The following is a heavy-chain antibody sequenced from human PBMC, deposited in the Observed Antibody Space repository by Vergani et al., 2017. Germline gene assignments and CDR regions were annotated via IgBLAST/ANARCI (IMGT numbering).Heavy chain of an antibody. J-gene: IGHJ3*02. CDR2: IYWNDDK. CDR1: GFSLSTSGVG. D-gene: IGHD2-15*01. Sequence: QITLKESGPTLVKPTQTLTLTCTFSGFSLSTSGVGVGWIRQPPGKALEWLALIYWNDDKRYSPSLKSRLTITKDTSKHQVVLTMTNMDPVDTATYYCAREGSHCSGGSCYSLGAFDIWGQGTMVTVSS. CDR3: AREGSHCSGGSCYSLGAFDI. V-gene: IGHV2-5*01.